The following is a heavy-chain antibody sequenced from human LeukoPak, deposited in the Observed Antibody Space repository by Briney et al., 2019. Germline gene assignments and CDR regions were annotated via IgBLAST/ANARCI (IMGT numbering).Heavy chain of an antibody. Sequence: ASVKVSCKASGYTFTNYYMHWVRQAPGQGREWMGWINPNSGGTNYAQKFQGRVTMTRDTSNSTPYMELSRLRSDDTAVYYCAREGQLWLVSNWFDPWGQGTLVTVSS. D-gene: IGHD6-19*01. V-gene: IGHV1-2*02. CDR3: AREGQLWLVSNWFDP. J-gene: IGHJ5*02. CDR1: GYTFTNYY. CDR2: INPNSGGT.